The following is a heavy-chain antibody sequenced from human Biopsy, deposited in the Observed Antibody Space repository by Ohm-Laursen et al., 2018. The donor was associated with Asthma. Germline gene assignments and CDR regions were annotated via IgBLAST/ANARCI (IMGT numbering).Heavy chain of an antibody. V-gene: IGHV3-30-3*02. D-gene: IGHD4-17*01. CDR2: ISYDGTNK. CDR3: AKGHGDYVFPYFQH. Sequence: SLRLSCSASGFTFSNYALHWVRQAPGKGLEWVAVISYDGTNKYYADSAKGRFTISRDRSKNTLYLQMNSLRAEDTAVYYCAKGHGDYVFPYFQHWGQGTLVTVSS. CDR1: GFTFSNYA. J-gene: IGHJ1*01.